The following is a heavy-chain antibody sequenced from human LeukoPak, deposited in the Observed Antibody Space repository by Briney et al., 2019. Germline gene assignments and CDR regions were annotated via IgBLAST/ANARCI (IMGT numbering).Heavy chain of an antibody. D-gene: IGHD2-2*01. V-gene: IGHV3-30*03. CDR2: IQSNGRNK. J-gene: IGHJ4*02. Sequence: GGSLRLSCAASGFTFSSYSMSWVRQAPGKGLEWVAGIQSNGRNKYYVDSVKGRFAISRDNSKSTLYLQVNSLRVEDTALYYCARESEGGTGTSCPDYWGQGTLVTVSS. CDR3: ARESEGGTGTSCPDY. CDR1: GFTFSSYS.